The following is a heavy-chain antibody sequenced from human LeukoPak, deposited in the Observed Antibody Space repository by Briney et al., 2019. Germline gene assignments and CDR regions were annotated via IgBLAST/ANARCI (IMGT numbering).Heavy chain of an antibody. J-gene: IGHJ6*03. CDR3: AARPYYYDSSGYLGGGYYYMDV. D-gene: IGHD3-22*01. CDR2: MNPNSGNT. CDR1: GYPFTSYD. Sequence: ASVKVSFKASGYPFTSYDINWVRQATGQGLEWMGWMNPNSGNTGYAQKFQGRVTMTRNTSISTAYMELSSLRSEDTAVYYCAARPYYYDSSGYLGGGYYYMDVWGKGTTVTVSS. V-gene: IGHV1-8*01.